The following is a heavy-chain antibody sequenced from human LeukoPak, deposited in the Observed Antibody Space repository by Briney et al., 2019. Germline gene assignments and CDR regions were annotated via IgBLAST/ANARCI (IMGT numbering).Heavy chain of an antibody. V-gene: IGHV3-9*03. J-gene: IGHJ6*03. CDR1: GFTFDDYA. CDR3: ARSGGSSYDSRYYSYYYMDV. D-gene: IGHD5-12*01. Sequence: GGSLRLSCAASGFTFDDYAMHWVRQAPGKGLEWVSGITWNSGSIGYADSVKGRFTISRDNPKNSLYLQMNSLRAEDMALYYCARSGGSSYDSRYYSYYYMDVWGKRTTVTVSS. CDR2: ITWNSGSI.